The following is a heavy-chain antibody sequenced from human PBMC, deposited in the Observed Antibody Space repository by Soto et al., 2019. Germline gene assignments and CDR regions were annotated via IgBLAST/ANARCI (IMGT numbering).Heavy chain of an antibody. CDR1: GYSISSGYY. D-gene: IGHD2-21*01. V-gene: IGHV4-38-2*01. Sequence: SETLSLTCAVSGYSISSGYYWGWIRQPPGKGLEWIGTIYDSGNIYYNPSLKSRVSISVDTSKNQFSLKVTSVTAADTAVYYCARGGEDLYYVMHVWGPGTTVT. CDR3: ARGGEDLYYVMHV. CDR2: IYDSGNI. J-gene: IGHJ6*02.